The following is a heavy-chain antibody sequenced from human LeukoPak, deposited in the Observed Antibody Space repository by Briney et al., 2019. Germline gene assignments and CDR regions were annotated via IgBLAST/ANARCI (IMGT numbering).Heavy chain of an antibody. CDR3: ARVGFDWLSPAGSYGMDV. Sequence: GGSLRLSCAASGFTFSSYSMNWVRQAPGKGLEWVSYISSSSSTIYYADSVKGRFTISRDNAKNSLYLQMNSLRAEDTAVYYCARVGFDWLSPAGSYGMDVWGQGTTVTVSS. V-gene: IGHV3-48*01. CDR1: GFTFSSYS. CDR2: ISSSSSTI. J-gene: IGHJ6*02. D-gene: IGHD3-9*01.